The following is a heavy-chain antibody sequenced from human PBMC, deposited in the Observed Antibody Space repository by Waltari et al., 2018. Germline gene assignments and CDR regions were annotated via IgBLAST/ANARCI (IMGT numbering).Heavy chain of an antibody. V-gene: IGHV3-7*01. J-gene: IGHJ4*02. CDR1: GFTFSENW. Sequence: EVQLVESGGGVVQPGGSLRLSCSTPGFTFSENWMTWVRQAPGKVLEWVGNIKTDGREEYYTDSVKGRFIISRDNAKNSLFLQMDSLRVEDTAVYYCARDGDRNYDYWGQGTLVTVSS. CDR3: ARDGDRNYDY. CDR2: IKTDGREE. D-gene: IGHD1-7*01.